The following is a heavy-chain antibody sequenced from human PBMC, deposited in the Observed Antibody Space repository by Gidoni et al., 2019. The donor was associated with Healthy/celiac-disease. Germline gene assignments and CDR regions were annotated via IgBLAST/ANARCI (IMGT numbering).Heavy chain of an antibody. CDR2: ISGRGGST. J-gene: IGHJ4*02. V-gene: IGHV3-23*01. D-gene: IGHD1-26*01. Sequence: DVQLFESGGALVQHGGSLRLSCAASVFPFRTYALSWVPQAPGKGLEWVSAISGRGGSTYYADSVKGRFTISRDNSKNTLYLQMNSLRAEDTAVYYCAKDEEYSGSLVSAYYFDYWGQGTLVTVSS. CDR1: VFPFRTYA. CDR3: AKDEEYSGSLVSAYYFDY.